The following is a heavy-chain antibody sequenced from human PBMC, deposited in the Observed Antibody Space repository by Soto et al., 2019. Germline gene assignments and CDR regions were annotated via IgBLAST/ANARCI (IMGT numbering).Heavy chain of an antibody. CDR2: IIPIFGTA. CDR1: GGTFSSYA. D-gene: IGHD5-18*01. V-gene: IGHV1-69*12. CDR3: ARSHIQLWSRPMDV. J-gene: IGHJ6*02. Sequence: QVQLVQSGAEVKKPGSSVKVSCKASGGTFSSYAISWVRQAPGQGLEWMGGIIPIFGTANYAQKFQGRVTXXAXEXXSTAYMELSSLRSEDTAVYYCARSHIQLWSRPMDVWGQGTTVTVSS.